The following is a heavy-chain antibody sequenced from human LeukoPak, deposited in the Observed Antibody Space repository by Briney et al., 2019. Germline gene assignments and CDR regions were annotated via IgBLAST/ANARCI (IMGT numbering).Heavy chain of an antibody. CDR1: GFTFDDYA. CDR2: ISWNSGSI. V-gene: IGHV3-9*01. Sequence: PGASLRLSCAASGFTFDDYAMHWVRHAPGKGREWVSGISWNSGSIGYADSVKGRFTISRDNAKNSLYLQMNSLRAEDTAVYYCAKDSGSYYFDYWAQGALVTVSS. J-gene: IGHJ4*02. CDR3: AKDSGSYYFDY. D-gene: IGHD1-26*01.